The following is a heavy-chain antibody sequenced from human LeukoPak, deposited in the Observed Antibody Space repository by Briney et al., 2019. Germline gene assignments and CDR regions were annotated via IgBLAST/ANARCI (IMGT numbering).Heavy chain of an antibody. V-gene: IGHV4-39*07. Sequence: SETLSLTCTVSGGSISSSSYYWGWIRQPPGKGLEWIGSIYYSGSTYYNPSLKSRVTISVDTSKNQFSLKLSSVTAADTAVYYCARLSTVVKYFDYWGQEPWSPSPQ. D-gene: IGHD4-23*01. J-gene: IGHJ4*01. CDR2: IYYSGST. CDR1: GGSISSSSYY. CDR3: ARLSTVVKYFDY.